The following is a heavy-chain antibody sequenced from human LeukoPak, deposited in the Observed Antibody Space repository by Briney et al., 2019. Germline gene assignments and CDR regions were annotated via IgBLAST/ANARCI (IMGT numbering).Heavy chain of an antibody. CDR3: ASSYYDFWSGYSVDY. D-gene: IGHD3-3*01. J-gene: IGHJ4*02. V-gene: IGHV3-74*01. Sequence: PGGSLRLSCAASGFTFSSYWMHWVRQAPGKGLAWVSRINSDGSSTSYADSVKGRFTISRDNAKNTLYLQMNSLRAEDTAVYYCASSYYDFWSGYSVDYWGQGTLVTVSS. CDR1: GFTFSSYW. CDR2: INSDGSST.